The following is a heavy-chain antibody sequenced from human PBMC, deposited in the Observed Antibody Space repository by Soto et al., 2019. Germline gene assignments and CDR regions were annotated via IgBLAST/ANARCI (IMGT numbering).Heavy chain of an antibody. Sequence: EVQLVESGGGLVQPWGSLRLSCAASGFTFSSYSMNWVRQAPGKGLEWVSYISSSSSTIYYADSVKGRFTISSDNAKNSLYLQMNSLRDEDTAVYYCARDGGTGGAARPHYYYGMDVWGQGTTVTVSS. CDR2: ISSSSSTI. J-gene: IGHJ6*02. D-gene: IGHD6-6*01. CDR1: GFTFSSYS. CDR3: ARDGGTGGAARPHYYYGMDV. V-gene: IGHV3-48*02.